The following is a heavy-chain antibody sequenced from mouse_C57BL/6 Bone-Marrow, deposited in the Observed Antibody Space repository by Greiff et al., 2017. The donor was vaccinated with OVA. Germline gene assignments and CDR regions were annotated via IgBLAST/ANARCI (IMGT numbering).Heavy chain of an antibody. Sequence: QVQLQQSGPELVQPGASVKISCKASGYAFSSSWMNWVKQRPGKGLEWIGRIYPGDGDTNYNGKFKGKATLTADKASSTAYMQRSSLTSEDSAVYFCERDYDYDWYFDVWGTGTTVTVSA. D-gene: IGHD2-4*01. CDR1: GYAFSSSW. V-gene: IGHV1-82*01. J-gene: IGHJ1*03. CDR2: IYPGDGDT. CDR3: ERDYDYDWYFDV.